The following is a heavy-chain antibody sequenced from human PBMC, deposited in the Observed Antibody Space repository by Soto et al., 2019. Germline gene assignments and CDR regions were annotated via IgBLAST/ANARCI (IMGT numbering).Heavy chain of an antibody. V-gene: IGHV3-23*01. CDR2: ISGSGGGT. CDR1: GFTFSSYA. J-gene: IGHJ4*02. CDR3: AKDLIGYSSSYDY. D-gene: IGHD6-13*01. Sequence: EVQLLESGGGLVQPGGSLRLSCAASGFTFSSYAMSWVRQAPGKGLEWVSAISGSGGGTYYADSVKGRFTISRDNSKNTRYLQMNSLRAEDTAVYYCAKDLIGYSSSYDYWGQGTLVTVSS.